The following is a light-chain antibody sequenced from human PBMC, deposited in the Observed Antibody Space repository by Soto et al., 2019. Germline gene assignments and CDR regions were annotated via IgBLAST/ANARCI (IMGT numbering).Light chain of an antibody. CDR2: KES. J-gene: IGKJ1*01. V-gene: IGKV1-5*03. Sequence: DIQMTQSPSTLSGSVGDRVTITCRASQTISIWLAWYQQKPGKAPKLLIYKESTLKSGVPSRFSGSGSGTEFTLTISSLQPDDFATYYCQHYNSYSEAFGQGTKVDI. CDR1: QTISIW. CDR3: QHYNSYSEA.